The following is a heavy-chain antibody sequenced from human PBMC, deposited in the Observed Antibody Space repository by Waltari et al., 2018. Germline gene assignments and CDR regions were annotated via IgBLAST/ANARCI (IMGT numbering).Heavy chain of an antibody. Sequence: QLQLQESGPGLVKPSETLSLTCTVSGGSISSSSYYWGWIRQPPGKGLEWIGSIYYSGSTYYNPSLKSRVTIAVDTSKNQFSLKLSSVTAADMAVYYCSTVVAATPGDYYYYMDVWGKGTTVTISS. CDR1: GGSISSSSYY. CDR2: IYYSGST. CDR3: STVVAATPGDYYYYMDV. V-gene: IGHV4-39*07. J-gene: IGHJ6*03. D-gene: IGHD2-15*01.